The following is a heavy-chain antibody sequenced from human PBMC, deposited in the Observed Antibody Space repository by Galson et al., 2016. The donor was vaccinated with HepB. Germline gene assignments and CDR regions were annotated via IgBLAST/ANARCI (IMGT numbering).Heavy chain of an antibody. CDR2: IWYDGNNK. D-gene: IGHD4-17*01. Sequence: SLRLSCAASGFTFSSYGMHWVRQAPGKGLEWVALIWYDGNNKYYADSVKGRFTISRDNSKNTLYLQMNSLRAEDTAVYYCAKASTVTTDYFDYWGQGTLVTVSS. V-gene: IGHV3-33*06. CDR1: GFTFSSYG. J-gene: IGHJ4*02. CDR3: AKASTVTTDYFDY.